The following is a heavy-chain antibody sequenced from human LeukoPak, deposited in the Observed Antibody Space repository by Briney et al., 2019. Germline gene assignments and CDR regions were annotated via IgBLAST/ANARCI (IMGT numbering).Heavy chain of an antibody. CDR2: IYYSGSP. CDR1: DGSLTNYF. CDR3: ARGSAYGVVIMDY. D-gene: IGHD3-3*01. J-gene: IGHJ4*02. Sequence: PSGTLSLTCTVSDGSLTNYFWNWIRQPPGKGLEWIGYIYYSGSPNYNPSLKSRVTMSVDTSKNQFSLKVSSVTAADTAVYYCARGSAYGVVIMDYWGQGTLVTVSS. V-gene: IGHV4-59*01.